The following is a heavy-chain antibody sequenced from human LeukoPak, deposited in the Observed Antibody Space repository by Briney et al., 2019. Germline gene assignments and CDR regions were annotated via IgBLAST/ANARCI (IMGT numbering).Heavy chain of an antibody. V-gene: IGHV1-2*04. CDR3: ARDQGSTSCSGFDY. Sequence: ASVKVSCKASGYTFTGCYMHWVRQAPGQGLEWMGWINPNSGGTNYAQKFQGWVTMTRDTSISTAYMELSRLRSDDTAVYYCARDQGSTSCSGFDYWGQEPLVTVSS. CDR1: GYTFTGCY. D-gene: IGHD2-2*01. CDR2: INPNSGGT. J-gene: IGHJ4*02.